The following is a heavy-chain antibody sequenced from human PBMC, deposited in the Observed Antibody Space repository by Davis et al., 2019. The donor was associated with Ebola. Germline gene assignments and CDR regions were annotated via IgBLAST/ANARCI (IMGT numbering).Heavy chain of an antibody. V-gene: IGHV3-48*02. CDR2: ISSSSSTI. J-gene: IGHJ4*02. CDR1: GFPFRSHS. Sequence: GSLRPPCAASGFPFRSHSMNWVRQAPGKGLEWVSYISSSSSTIYYADSVKGRFTISRDNAKNSLYLQMNSLRDEDTAVYYCARDPENIDYWGQGTLVTVSS. D-gene: IGHD2/OR15-2a*01. CDR3: ARDPENIDY.